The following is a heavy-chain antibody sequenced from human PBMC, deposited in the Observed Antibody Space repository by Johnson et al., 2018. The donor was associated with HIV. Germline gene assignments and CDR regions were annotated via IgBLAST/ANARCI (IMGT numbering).Heavy chain of an antibody. CDR2: IYSGGST. D-gene: IGHD3-22*01. V-gene: IGHV3-66*04. J-gene: IGHJ3*02. Sequence: VQLVESGGGLVQPGGSLRLSCAASGFTVSSNYMSWVRQAPGKGLEWVSVIYSGGSTNYADSVKGRFTISRDNSKNTIYLEMSSLRAEDTAVYYCARQSPYYFDRSGYPAAFDIWGQGTMVTVSS. CDR1: GFTVSSNY. CDR3: ARQSPYYFDRSGYPAAFDI.